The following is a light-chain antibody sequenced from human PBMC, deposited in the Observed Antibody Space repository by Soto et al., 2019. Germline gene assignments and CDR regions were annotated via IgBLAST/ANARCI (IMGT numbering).Light chain of an antibody. CDR3: NSYTSASTYV. J-gene: IGLJ1*01. V-gene: IGLV2-14*03. CDR2: DVT. CDR1: GSDIGSYNY. Sequence: QSALTQPASVSGSPGQSITISCTGTGSDIGSYNYVSWYQHHPGKVTKFIIYDVTNRPSGVSDRFSGSKSDNTASLTISGLQAEDEADYYCNSYTSASTYVFGTGTKVTVL.